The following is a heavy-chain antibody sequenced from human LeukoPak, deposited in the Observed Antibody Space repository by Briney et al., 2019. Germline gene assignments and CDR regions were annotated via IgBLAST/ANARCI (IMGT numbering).Heavy chain of an antibody. CDR3: ARDNWELRGFDY. V-gene: IGHV3-7*01. Sequence: GGSLRLSCAASGFTFGVYWMPWVRQAPGRGREWVANIKREGSEMYSVDSVKGRFTISRDNAKNSMYLEMNSLRAEDTAVYYCARDNWELRGFDYWGQGTLVTVSS. CDR1: GFTFGVYW. CDR2: IKREGSEM. J-gene: IGHJ4*02. D-gene: IGHD3-10*01.